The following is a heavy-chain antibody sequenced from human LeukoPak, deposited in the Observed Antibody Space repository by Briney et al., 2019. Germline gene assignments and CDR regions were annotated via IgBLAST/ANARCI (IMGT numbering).Heavy chain of an antibody. J-gene: IGHJ6*03. D-gene: IGHD2-2*01. V-gene: IGHV1-2*02. Sequence: GASVKVSCKASGYTFTGYYMHWVRQAPGQGLEWMGWINPNSGGTNYAQKFQGRVTMTRDTSISTAYMELSRLRSDDTAVYYCAREPVVVVVPAAIMRYYYYMDVWGKGTTVTVSS. CDR2: INPNSGGT. CDR1: GYTFTGYY. CDR3: AREPVVVVVPAAIMRYYYYMDV.